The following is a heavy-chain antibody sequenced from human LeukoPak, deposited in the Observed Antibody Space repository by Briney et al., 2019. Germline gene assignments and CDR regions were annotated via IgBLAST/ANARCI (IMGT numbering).Heavy chain of an antibody. V-gene: IGHV3-23*01. J-gene: IGHJ6*03. CDR3: AKDRRGDNYYYYYMDV. Sequence: PGGSLRLSCAAPGVTLSSYDMSWVRQAPGKGLEWVSTIGGSDCRTYYADSVKGRFTISRDNPRDTVYLQMNSLRAEDTAIYYCAKDRRGDNYYYYYMDVWGKGTTVTVSS. CDR2: IGGSDCRT. CDR1: GVTLSSYD. D-gene: IGHD2-21*02.